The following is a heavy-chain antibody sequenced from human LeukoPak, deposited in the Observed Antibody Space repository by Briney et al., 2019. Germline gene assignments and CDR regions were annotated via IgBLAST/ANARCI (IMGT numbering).Heavy chain of an antibody. CDR3: VRDDGGAGQNFDY. V-gene: IGHV3-74*01. Sequence: GGSLRLSCAASAFTLSNYWMHWVRQVPGKGLVWVSRINGDGSGTAYADFVKGRFSISRDNAKNTLYLQMTSLRAEDTAVYYCVRDDGGAGQNFDYWGQGTLVTVSS. D-gene: IGHD3-16*01. CDR2: INGDGSGT. CDR1: AFTLSNYW. J-gene: IGHJ4*02.